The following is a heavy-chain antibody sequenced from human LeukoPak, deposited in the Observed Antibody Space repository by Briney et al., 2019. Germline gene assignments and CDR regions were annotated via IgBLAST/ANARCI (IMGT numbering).Heavy chain of an antibody. J-gene: IGHJ5*02. Sequence: GGSLRLSCAASGFTFSRHYMVWVRQAPGEGLEWVAAMYTGGTTYYADAVTGRFTVSRDTSRNSLLLHMDSLRAEDTAVYYCAKDEVTSGGGLASWGQGTLVIVSS. D-gene: IGHD2-21*02. CDR1: GFTFSRHY. V-gene: IGHV3-53*01. CDR2: MYTGGTT. CDR3: AKDEVTSGGGLAS.